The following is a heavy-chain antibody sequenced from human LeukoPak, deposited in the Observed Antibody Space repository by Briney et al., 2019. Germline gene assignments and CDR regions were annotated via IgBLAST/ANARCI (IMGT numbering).Heavy chain of an antibody. V-gene: IGHV3-15*01. CDR2: IRRKTDGETT. CDR3: VSDLVIKGYFDY. D-gene: IGHD2-21*01. J-gene: IGHJ4*02. CDR1: GFTFSNVW. Sequence: GGSLRLSCAASGFTFSNVWMSWVRQVPGKGLEWVGRIRRKTDGETTDHAAPVKGRFTISRDDSKNTLYLQMNSLKTEDTAVYYCVSDLVIKGYFDYWGQGALVTVSS.